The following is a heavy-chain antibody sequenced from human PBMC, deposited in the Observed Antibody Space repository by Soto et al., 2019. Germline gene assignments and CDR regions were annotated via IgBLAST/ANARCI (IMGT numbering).Heavy chain of an antibody. Sequence: SVKVSCKASGGTFSSYAISWVRQAPGQGLEWMGGIIPIFGTANYAQKFQGRVTITADESTSTAYMELSSLRSEDTAVYYCASDTYYDFWSGHPLTVYYYYGMDVWGQGTTVTVS. CDR3: ASDTYYDFWSGHPLTVYYYYGMDV. CDR2: IIPIFGTA. CDR1: GGTFSSYA. J-gene: IGHJ6*02. D-gene: IGHD3-3*01. V-gene: IGHV1-69*13.